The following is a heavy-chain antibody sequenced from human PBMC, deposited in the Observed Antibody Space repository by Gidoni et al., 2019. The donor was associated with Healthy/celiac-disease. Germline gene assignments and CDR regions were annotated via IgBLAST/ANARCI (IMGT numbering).Heavy chain of an antibody. V-gene: IGHV3-33*01. J-gene: IGHJ1*01. CDR1: GFTFSTYG. CDR3: ARDRETTVVTIGYFQH. D-gene: IGHD4-17*01. Sequence: QVQLVESGGGVVQPGRSLRLSCAASGFTFSTYGMHWVRQAPGKGLEWVAVIWYDGSNKYYADSVKGRFTISRDNSKNTLYLQMNSLRAEDTAVYYCARDRETTVVTIGYFQHWGQGTLVTVSS. CDR2: IWYDGSNK.